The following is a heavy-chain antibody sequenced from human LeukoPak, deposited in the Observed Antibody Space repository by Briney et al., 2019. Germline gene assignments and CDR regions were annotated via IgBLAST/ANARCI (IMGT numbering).Heavy chain of an antibody. D-gene: IGHD6-13*01. CDR1: GGSFSGYY. J-gene: IGHJ4*02. CDR2: INHSGST. Sequence: PSETLSLTCAVYGGSFSGYYWSWIRQPPGKGLEWIGEINHSGSTNYNPSLKSRVTISVDTSKNQFSLKLSSVTAADTAVYYCARGRLRGWYSSRGPDFDYWGQGTLVTVSS. V-gene: IGHV4-34*01. CDR3: ARGRLRGWYSSRGPDFDY.